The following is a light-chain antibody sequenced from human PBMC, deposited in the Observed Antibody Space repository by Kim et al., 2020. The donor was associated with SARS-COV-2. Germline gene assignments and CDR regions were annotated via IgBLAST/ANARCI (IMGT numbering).Light chain of an antibody. V-gene: IGLV2-14*03. Sequence: QSALTQPASVSGSPGQSITISCTGTSSDVGGYNYVSWYQQHPGKAPKVLIYDVSKWPSGVSNRFSGSKSDNTASLTISGLQAEDEADYYCNSYTSSTTFYVFGTGTKVTVL. J-gene: IGLJ1*01. CDR2: DVS. CDR3: NSYTSSTTFYV. CDR1: SSDVGGYNY.